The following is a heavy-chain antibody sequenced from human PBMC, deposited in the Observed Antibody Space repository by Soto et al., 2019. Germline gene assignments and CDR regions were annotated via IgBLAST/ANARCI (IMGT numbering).Heavy chain of an antibody. J-gene: IGHJ4*02. CDR3: ARQQDRGIVAAGFDY. CDR2: INPLSGDT. Sequence: ASVKVSCKASGYTFTGYYMHWVRQASGQGLEWMGWINPLSGDTNYAQKFQGSVTMTRDTSISTTYMELSRLSSDDTAVYYCARQQDRGIVAAGFDYWGQGTLVTVSS. D-gene: IGHD6-13*01. V-gene: IGHV1-2*02. CDR1: GYTFTGYY.